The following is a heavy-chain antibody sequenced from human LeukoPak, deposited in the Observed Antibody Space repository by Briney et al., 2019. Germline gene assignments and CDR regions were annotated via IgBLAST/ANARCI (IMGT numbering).Heavy chain of an antibody. V-gene: IGHV3-30*04. CDR1: GFTFSSYA. J-gene: IGHJ4*02. Sequence: PGGSLRLSCAASGFTFSSYAMHWVRQAPGKGLEWVAVISYDGSNKYYADSVKGRFTISRDNSKNTLYLQMNSLRAEDTAVYYCAKRPYYDSSGFVDYWGQGTLVTVSS. CDR2: ISYDGSNK. CDR3: AKRPYYDSSGFVDY. D-gene: IGHD3-22*01.